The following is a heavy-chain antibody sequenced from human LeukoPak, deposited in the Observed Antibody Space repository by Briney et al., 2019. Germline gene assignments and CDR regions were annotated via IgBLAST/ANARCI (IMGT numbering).Heavy chain of an antibody. Sequence: SVKVSCKASGGTFSSYAISWVRQAPGQGLEWMGGIIPIFGTANYAQKFQGRVTITADKSTSTAYMELSSLRSEDTAVYYCARATVDYYYYYYMDVWGKGTTVTISS. V-gene: IGHV1-69*06. CDR3: ARATVDYYYYYYMDV. CDR2: IIPIFGTA. J-gene: IGHJ6*03. D-gene: IGHD4-17*01. CDR1: GGTFSSYA.